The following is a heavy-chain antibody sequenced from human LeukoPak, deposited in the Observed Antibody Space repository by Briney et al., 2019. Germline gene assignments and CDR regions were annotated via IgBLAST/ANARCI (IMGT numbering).Heavy chain of an antibody. CDR1: GGSISSYY. J-gene: IGHJ5*02. V-gene: IGHV4-4*08. CDR2: IYTSGST. CDR3: ARDRGYCSSTSCYGHDWFDP. Sequence: SETLSLTCTASGGSISSYYWSWIRQPPGKGLEWIGRIYTSGSTNYNPSLKSRVTISVDTSKNQFSLKLSSVTAADTAVYYCARDRGYCSSTSCYGHDWFDPWGQGTLVTVSS. D-gene: IGHD2-2*01.